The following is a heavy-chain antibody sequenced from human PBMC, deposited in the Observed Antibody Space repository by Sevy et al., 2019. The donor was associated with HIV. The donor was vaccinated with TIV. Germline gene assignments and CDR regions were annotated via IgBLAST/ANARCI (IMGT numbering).Heavy chain of an antibody. D-gene: IGHD1-26*01. CDR3: AREWELGCMDV. V-gene: IGHV1-69*13. J-gene: IGHJ6*02. CDR2: INPKSGTA. CDR1: GGTFSTYA. Sequence: ASVKVSCKASGGTFSTYAISWVRQAPGQGLEWMGVINPKSGTANYAQKFQGRVTITADESTNTAYMELSSLRSEDTAVYFCAREWELGCMDVWGQGTTVTVSS.